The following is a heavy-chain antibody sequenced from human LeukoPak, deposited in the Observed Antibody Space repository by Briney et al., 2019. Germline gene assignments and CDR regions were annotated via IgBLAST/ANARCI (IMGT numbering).Heavy chain of an antibody. CDR1: GGSLRGYY. CDR2: INHRGSA. V-gene: IGHV4-34*01. CDR3: VRGNFSITMIRSRQATECFDI. D-gene: IGHD3-22*01. Sequence: SETLSLTCAVCGGSLRGYYGIGIRQPPGKGLEGIGEINHRGSANYNPSLKSRVTISVDTSKNQFSLKLGSATAAHTALYYCVRGNFSITMIRSRQATECFDIWGQGTMVTVSS. J-gene: IGHJ3*02.